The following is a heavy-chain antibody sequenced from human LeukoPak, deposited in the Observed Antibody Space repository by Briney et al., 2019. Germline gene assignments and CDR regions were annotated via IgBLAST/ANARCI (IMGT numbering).Heavy chain of an antibody. CDR3: ARGIGTGRQPFDY. CDR2: ISGTGGST. J-gene: IGHJ4*02. Sequence: PGGSLRLSCAASGLTFSSYAMSWVRQAPGKGLEWVSAISGTGGSTYYADSVKGRFTISRDNAKNSLYLQMNSLRAEDTAVYYCARGIGTGRQPFDYWGQGTLVTVSS. V-gene: IGHV3-23*01. CDR1: GLTFSSYA. D-gene: IGHD1-1*01.